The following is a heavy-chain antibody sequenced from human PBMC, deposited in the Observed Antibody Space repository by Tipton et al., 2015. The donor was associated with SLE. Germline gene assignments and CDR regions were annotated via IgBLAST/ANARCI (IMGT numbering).Heavy chain of an antibody. CDR2: IHYIGNT. V-gene: IGHV4-59*01. D-gene: IGHD2-15*01. CDR3: AGAWQGYCSGGTCYVLDY. J-gene: IGHJ4*02. CDR1: GGSISGYY. Sequence: TLSLTCTVSGGSISGYYWSWIRQPPGKGLEWIGYIHYIGNTNYNPSLKSRVTTSVDTSKNQFSLKLRSVTAADTAVYYCAGAWQGYCSGGTCYVLDYWGQGTLVTVSS.